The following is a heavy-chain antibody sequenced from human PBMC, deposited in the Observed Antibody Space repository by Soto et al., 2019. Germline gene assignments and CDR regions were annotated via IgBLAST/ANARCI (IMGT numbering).Heavy chain of an antibody. CDR1: GITISNAW. V-gene: IGHV3-15*01. D-gene: IGHD1-7*01. CDR2: VKSIPDGGTT. Sequence: GGSLRLSCAAPGITISNAWMTWVRQAPGNGLEWVGRVKSIPDGGTTDYAAPVKGRFTISRDDSKDTLYMQMSCLRPEDTAMYFSAKVNFFDAPGTFDVWGQGTPVTVSS. J-gene: IGHJ3*01. CDR3: AKVNFFDAPGTFDV.